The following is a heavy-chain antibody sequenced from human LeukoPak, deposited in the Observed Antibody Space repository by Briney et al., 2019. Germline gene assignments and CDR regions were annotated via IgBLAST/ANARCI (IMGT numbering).Heavy chain of an antibody. CDR2: ISYDGSNK. CDR1: GFTFSSYA. J-gene: IGHJ4*02. D-gene: IGHD3-10*02. CDR3: ARGLFGDVTGGEFDY. Sequence: GTSVKLSCTASGFTFSSYAMHWVRQAPGQGLEWVAVISYDGSNKYYADYVKGRFTISRDNSKNTVYLQMNSLRAEDTAVYYCARGLFGDVTGGEFDYWGQGTMVTVSS. V-gene: IGHV3-30*04.